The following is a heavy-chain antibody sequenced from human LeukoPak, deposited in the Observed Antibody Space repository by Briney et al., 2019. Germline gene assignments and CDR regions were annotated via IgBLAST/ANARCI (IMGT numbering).Heavy chain of an antibody. CDR1: GFTFSSYW. J-gene: IGHJ4*02. D-gene: IGHD5-18*01. Sequence: PGGSLRLSCAASGFTFSSYWMSWVRQAPGKGLEWVSLISWDGGSTYYADSVKGRFTISRDNSKNSLYLQMNSLRAEDTALYYCAKDMGYSYGQIDYWGQGTLVTVSS. CDR2: ISWDGGST. V-gene: IGHV3-43*01. CDR3: AKDMGYSYGQIDY.